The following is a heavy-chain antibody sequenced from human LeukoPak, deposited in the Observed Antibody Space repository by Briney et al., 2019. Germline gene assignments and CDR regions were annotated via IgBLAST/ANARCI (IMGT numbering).Heavy chain of an antibody. Sequence: GASLRLSCAASGFTFSNYAMSWLRQAPGEGLELVSAILSSGFTTYYAYSVKRRFTFSRNNSNTTLYLQMNTLRAEDTPLYYCAKWGDYDVLTGYYVPDYWGQGTRVSVSS. V-gene: IGHV3-23*01. CDR2: ILSSGFTT. CDR1: GFTFSNYA. D-gene: IGHD3-9*01. J-gene: IGHJ4*02. CDR3: AKWGDYDVLTGYYVPDY.